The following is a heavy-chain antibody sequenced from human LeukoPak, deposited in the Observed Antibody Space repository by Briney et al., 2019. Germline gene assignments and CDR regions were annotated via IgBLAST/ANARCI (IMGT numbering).Heavy chain of an antibody. J-gene: IGHJ4*02. CDR2: INHSGST. CDR3: ARVWGSYRVY. Sequence: PSETLSLTCAVYGGSFSGYYWSWIRQPPGKGLEWIGEINHSGSTNYNPSLKSRVTISVDTSKNQFSLKLSSVTAADTAVYYCARVWGSYRVYWGQGALVTVSS. CDR1: GGSFSGYY. D-gene: IGHD3-16*02. V-gene: IGHV4-34*01.